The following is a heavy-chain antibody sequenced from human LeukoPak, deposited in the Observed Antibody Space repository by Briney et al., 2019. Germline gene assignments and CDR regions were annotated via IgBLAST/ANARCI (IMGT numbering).Heavy chain of an antibody. CDR2: INHSGST. CDR1: GGSFSGYS. CDR3: ADYPLVATKGTMVRGASVY. J-gene: IGHJ4*02. Sequence: PSETLSLTCAVYGGSFSGYSWSWIRQPPRKGLEWIGEINHSGSTNYNPSLKSRVTISVDTSKNQFSLKLSSVTAADTAVYYCADYPLVATKGTMVRGASVYWGQGTLVTVSS. V-gene: IGHV4-34*01. D-gene: IGHD3-10*01.